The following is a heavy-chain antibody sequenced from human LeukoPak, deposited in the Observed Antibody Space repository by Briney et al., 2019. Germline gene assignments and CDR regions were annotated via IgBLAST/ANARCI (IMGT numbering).Heavy chain of an antibody. CDR1: GYSFTNYW. Sequence: GESLKISCKGSGYSFTNYWIGWVRQMPGKGLEWMGIIYPGDSDTRYSPSFQGQVTISADKSISTAYLQWSSLKASDTAVYYCARVASREGHDYNPFDYWGQGTLVTVSS. CDR2: IYPGDSDT. J-gene: IGHJ4*02. V-gene: IGHV5-51*01. D-gene: IGHD5-24*01. CDR3: ARVASREGHDYNPFDY.